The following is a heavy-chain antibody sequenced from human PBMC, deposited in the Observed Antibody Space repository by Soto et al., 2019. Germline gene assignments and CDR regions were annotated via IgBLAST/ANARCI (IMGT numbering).Heavy chain of an antibody. CDR2: INPIVSMS. CDR3: AASYGSGYRAFDY. D-gene: IGHD3-10*01. Sequence: QVQLVQSGTEVKKPGSSVKVSCKASGDTFSCYTINWVRQAPGLGLEWVGRINPIVSMSNYAQKFQGRVSMTADNSTSTAYMELRSLRSDDTARYFCAASYGSGYRAFDYWGQGALVTVSS. J-gene: IGHJ4*02. V-gene: IGHV1-69*02. CDR1: GDTFSCYT.